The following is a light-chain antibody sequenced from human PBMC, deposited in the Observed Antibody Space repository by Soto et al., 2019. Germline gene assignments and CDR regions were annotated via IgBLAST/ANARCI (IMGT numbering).Light chain of an antibody. CDR3: ISYTGSSTSYV. CDR2: EVS. CDR1: NSDIGSYSH. J-gene: IGLJ1*01. Sequence: LTQPAPVSGSPGQSITISCTGTNSDIGSYSHVAWYQQFPGKTPKLIIYEVSYRPSGVSHRFSASKSGNTASLTISGLQADDEADYYCISYTGSSTSYVFGTGTKVTVL. V-gene: IGLV2-14*01.